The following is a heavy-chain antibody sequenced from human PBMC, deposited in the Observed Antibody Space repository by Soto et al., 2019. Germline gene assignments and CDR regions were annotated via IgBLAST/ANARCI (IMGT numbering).Heavy chain of an antibody. CDR1: GDTFTDYY. Sequence: QVQLMQSGAEVKKPGASVKVSWKASGDTFTDYYIHWVRQAPGQGLEWMGTVNPSGGHTTYAQHFLGRVTMTRATSTSTLYMELTSLTSDDTAIYYCARGGHVVVVTAALDYWGQGTLVTVSS. CDR2: VNPSGGHT. CDR3: ARGGHVVVVTAALDY. V-gene: IGHV1-46*01. D-gene: IGHD2-21*02. J-gene: IGHJ4*02.